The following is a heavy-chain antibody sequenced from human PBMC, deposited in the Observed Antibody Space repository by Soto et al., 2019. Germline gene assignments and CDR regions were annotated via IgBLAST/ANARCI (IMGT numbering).Heavy chain of an antibody. Sequence: SETLSLTCTISGASTGRYYWSWIRQSPGRGLEWIGYVFSSGSTNYSPSLQSRVAISIDTSKRQFFLKLTSVTAADTALYYCARHWWSSGSYLVFDSWGQGTQVTVSS. CDR2: VFSSGST. CDR3: ARHWWSSGSYLVFDS. D-gene: IGHD6-19*01. J-gene: IGHJ4*02. V-gene: IGHV4-59*08. CDR1: GASTGRYY.